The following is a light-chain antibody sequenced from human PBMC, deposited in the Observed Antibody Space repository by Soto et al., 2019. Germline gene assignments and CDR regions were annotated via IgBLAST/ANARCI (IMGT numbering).Light chain of an antibody. CDR2: GAS. CDR1: QSVGGNY. Sequence: EIVLTQSPGTLSLSPGERATLSCRASQSVGGNYLAWYQQKPGQAPRLLIYGASSRATGIPDRFSGSGSGTDFTLTISRLEPEDFAVYYCQQFGSSHLYTFGQGTKLEIK. V-gene: IGKV3-20*01. CDR3: QQFGSSHLYT. J-gene: IGKJ2*01.